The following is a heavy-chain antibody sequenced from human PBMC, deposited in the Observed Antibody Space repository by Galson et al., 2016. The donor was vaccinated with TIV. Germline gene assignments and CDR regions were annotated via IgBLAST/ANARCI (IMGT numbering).Heavy chain of an antibody. CDR1: GFTFSSFG. V-gene: IGHV3-30*03. CDR3: TRDGRGNWKYVDYFDY. J-gene: IGHJ4*02. Sequence: SLRLSCAASGFTFSSFGMHWVRQAPGKGLEWVAIISHDGNNKDFADSVQGRFTISRDSSKNTVFLQMNSLRLEDTAVYYCTRDGRGNWKYVDYFDYWGQGTLVTVSS. CDR2: ISHDGNNK. D-gene: IGHD1-7*01.